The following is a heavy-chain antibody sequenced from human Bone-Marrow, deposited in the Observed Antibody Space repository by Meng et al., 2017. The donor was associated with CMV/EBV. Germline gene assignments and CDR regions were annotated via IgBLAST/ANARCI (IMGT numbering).Heavy chain of an antibody. V-gene: IGHV1-69*10. CDR3: ARRGEEVVPANNHYYYGMDV. J-gene: IGHJ6*01. D-gene: IGHD2-2*01. Sequence: SVKVSCKASGGTFSSYAISWVRQAPGQGLEWMGGIIPILGIANYAQKFQGRVTITADKSTSTAYMELSSLRSEDTAVYYCARRGEEVVPANNHYYYGMDVWGQGTTVTGSS. CDR2: IIPILGIA. CDR1: GGTFSSYA.